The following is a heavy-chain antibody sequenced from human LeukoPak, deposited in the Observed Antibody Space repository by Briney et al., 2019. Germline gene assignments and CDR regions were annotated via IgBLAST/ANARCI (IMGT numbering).Heavy chain of an antibody. D-gene: IGHD3-10*01. V-gene: IGHV3-30*04. Sequence: GGSLRLSCAASGFTFSSYAMHWVRQAPGKGLEWVAVISYDGSNKYYADSVKGRFTISRDNSKNTLYLQMNSLRAEDTAVYYCAFFFGGQLNWGQGTLVTVSS. CDR1: GFTFSSYA. CDR2: ISYDGSNK. CDR3: AFFFGGQLN. J-gene: IGHJ4*02.